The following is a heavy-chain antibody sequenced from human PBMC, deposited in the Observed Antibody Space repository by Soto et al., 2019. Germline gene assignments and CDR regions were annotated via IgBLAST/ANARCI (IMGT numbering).Heavy chain of an antibody. CDR2: SNHGGST. Sequence: SETLCLTCAVYGGSFSNYYWSWIRQPPGKGLEWIGESNHGGSTNYNPSLKSRVVISVDTSNNQFSLKLSSVTAADTAVYYCARGRPTQGGPTVLVTANRFDPWGQGPLVT. J-gene: IGHJ5*02. D-gene: IGHD2-21*02. CDR3: ARGRPTQGGPTVLVTANRFDP. V-gene: IGHV4-34*01. CDR1: GGSFSNYY.